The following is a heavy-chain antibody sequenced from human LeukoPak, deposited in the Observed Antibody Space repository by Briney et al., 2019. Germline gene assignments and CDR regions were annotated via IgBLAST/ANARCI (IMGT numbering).Heavy chain of an antibody. CDR3: ARSVNDYGDPRDAFDI. V-gene: IGHV5-51*01. CDR2: IYPGDSDT. J-gene: IGHJ3*02. Sequence: AGESLKISCKGSGYSFTSYWIGWVRQMPGKGLEWMGIIYPGDSDTRYSPSFQGQVTISADKSISTAYLQWSSLKASDTAMYYCARSVNDYGDPRDAFDIWGQGTMVTVSS. D-gene: IGHD4-17*01. CDR1: GYSFTSYW.